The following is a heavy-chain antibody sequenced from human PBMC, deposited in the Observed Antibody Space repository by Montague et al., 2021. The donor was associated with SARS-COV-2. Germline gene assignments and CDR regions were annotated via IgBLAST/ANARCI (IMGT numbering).Heavy chain of an antibody. CDR1: GTSFSGYY. J-gene: IGHJ6*03. Sequence: SETLSLTCAVHGTSFSGYYWNWIRQPPGKGLEWIGEINHGGSTKCSPSLKSRLTISADTSKNQFSLKLTSVAAADTAVYYCARGQPAAVTFYGIWNGQRDYYYYMDVWAKGTTVTVSS. D-gene: IGHD3-3*01. CDR3: ARGQPAAVTFYGIWNGQRDYYYYMDV. CDR2: INHGGST. V-gene: IGHV4-34*01.